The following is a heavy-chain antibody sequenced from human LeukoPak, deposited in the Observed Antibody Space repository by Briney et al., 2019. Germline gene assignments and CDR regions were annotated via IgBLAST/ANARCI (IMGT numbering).Heavy chain of an antibody. D-gene: IGHD3-10*01. V-gene: IGHV3-7*01. J-gene: IGHJ4*02. CDR1: GVTSSSYW. CDR2: IKQDGSEK. CDR3: ASQVFY. Sequence: GGSLRPSGAAPGVTSSSYWMSGVRQAPRKGLEWVANIKQDGSEKYYVDSVKGRFTISRDNAKSSLYLQMNSLRAEDTAVYYCASQVFYWGQGILVTVSS.